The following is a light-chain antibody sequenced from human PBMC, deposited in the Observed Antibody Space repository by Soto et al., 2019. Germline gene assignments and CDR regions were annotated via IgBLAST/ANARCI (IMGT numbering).Light chain of an antibody. CDR1: SSDVGGYNY. CDR2: EVN. V-gene: IGLV2-8*01. Sequence: QSALTQPPSASGSPGQSVTISSTGTSSDVGGYNYVSWYQHHPGKAPKLMIYEVNKRPSGVPDRFSGSKSGNTASLTVSGLQAEDEADYYCSSFAGTNNLGVFGTGTKLTVL. CDR3: SSFAGTNNLGV. J-gene: IGLJ1*01.